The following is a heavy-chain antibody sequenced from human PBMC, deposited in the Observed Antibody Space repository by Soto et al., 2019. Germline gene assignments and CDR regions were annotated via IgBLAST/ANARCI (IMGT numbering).Heavy chain of an antibody. CDR1: GDSISSSSHY. CDR2: IHKTGSS. D-gene: IGHD3-10*01. J-gene: IGHJ6*02. Sequence: PSETLSLTCAVSGDSISSSSHYWGWIRQPPGKGLEWIGSIHKTGSSYYNPSLKSRVSVLIDTSKNQFSLDLSSVTAADTAPYYCARQGFGPLHGLADVWGQGTTVTVSS. V-gene: IGHV4-39*01. CDR3: ARQGFGPLHGLADV.